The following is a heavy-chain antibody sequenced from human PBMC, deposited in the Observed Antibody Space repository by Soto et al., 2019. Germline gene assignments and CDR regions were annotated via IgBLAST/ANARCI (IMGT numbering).Heavy chain of an antibody. CDR2: ISGSGGST. CDR3: AKSDREVPAYLSPDLDENYYYYGMDV. J-gene: IGHJ6*02. Sequence: GGSLRLSCAASGFTFSSYAMSWVRQAPGKGLEWVSAISGSGGSTYYADSVKGRFTISRDNSKNTLYLQMNSLRAEDTAVYYCAKSDREVPAYLSPDLDENYYYYGMDVWGQGTTVTVSS. CDR1: GFTFSSYA. V-gene: IGHV3-23*01. D-gene: IGHD2-2*01.